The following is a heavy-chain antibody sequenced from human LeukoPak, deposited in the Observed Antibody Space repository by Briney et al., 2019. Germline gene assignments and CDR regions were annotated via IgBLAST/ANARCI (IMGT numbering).Heavy chain of an antibody. CDR2: IYYSGST. CDR3: ARVGYSYGYSFDY. CDR1: GGSISSYY. V-gene: IGHV4-59*01. D-gene: IGHD5-18*01. Sequence: SETLSLTCTVSGGSISSYYWSWIRQPPGKGLEWIGYIYYSGSTNYNPSLKSRFTISVDTSKNQFSLKLSSVTAADTAVYYCARVGYSYGYSFDYWGQGTLVTVSS. J-gene: IGHJ4*02.